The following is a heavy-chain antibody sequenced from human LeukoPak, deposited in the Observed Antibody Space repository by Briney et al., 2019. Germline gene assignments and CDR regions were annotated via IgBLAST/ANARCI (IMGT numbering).Heavy chain of an antibody. Sequence: PSDTLSLTCTVSGGSISSCYWSWIRQPAGKGLECIGRIYITGSTNYNPSLKSRVTMSVDTSKNQFSLKLISMTAADTAVYYCARPAYGGGPDAFDIWGQGTMVTVSS. CDR2: IYITGST. D-gene: IGHD4-23*01. V-gene: IGHV4-4*07. CDR3: ARPAYGGGPDAFDI. J-gene: IGHJ3*02. CDR1: GGSISSCY.